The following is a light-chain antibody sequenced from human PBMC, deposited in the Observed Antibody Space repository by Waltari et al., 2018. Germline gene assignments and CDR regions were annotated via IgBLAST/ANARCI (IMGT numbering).Light chain of an antibody. Sequence: QSALTQPGSVSGSPGQSVTISCTGTSSDVGYYNYVSWYQQHPGKAPKLMIYDVTKRPSGVPDRFSGSKSGNTASLTISGLQAEDEADYYCCSYAGNYPGVFGRGTKLTVL. CDR3: CSYAGNYPGV. CDR1: SSDVGYYNY. V-gene: IGLV2-11*01. CDR2: DVT. J-gene: IGLJ2*01.